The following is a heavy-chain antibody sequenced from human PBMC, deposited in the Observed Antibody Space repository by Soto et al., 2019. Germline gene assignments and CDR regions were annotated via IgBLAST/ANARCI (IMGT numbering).Heavy chain of an antibody. Sequence: PSETLSLTCTVSGDSMSSSNWWNWVRQSPGKGLEWIGEAHHSGRTNYNPSFKSRVTISVDRSQKQVSLKLNSVTAADTALYYCTRAGVGTRYFDYWGQGTLVTVSS. V-gene: IGHV4-4*02. J-gene: IGHJ4*03. D-gene: IGHD2-8*01. CDR3: TRAGVGTRYFDY. CDR2: AHHSGRT. CDR1: GDSMSSSNW.